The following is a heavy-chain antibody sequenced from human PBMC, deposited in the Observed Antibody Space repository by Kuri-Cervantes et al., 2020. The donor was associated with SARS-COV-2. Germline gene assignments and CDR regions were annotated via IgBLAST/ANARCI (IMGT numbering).Heavy chain of an antibody. V-gene: IGHV4-39*07. CDR3: ARGGYSYDY. Sequence: GSLRLSCAVSGGSISSSSYYGGWIRQPPGKGLEWIGSIYYSGSTYYNPSLKSRVTISADTSKNEFSLNLKSVTAADTAVYYCARGGYSYDYWGQGTLVTVSS. J-gene: IGHJ4*02. CDR1: GGSISSSSYY. CDR2: IYYSGST. D-gene: IGHD5-24*01.